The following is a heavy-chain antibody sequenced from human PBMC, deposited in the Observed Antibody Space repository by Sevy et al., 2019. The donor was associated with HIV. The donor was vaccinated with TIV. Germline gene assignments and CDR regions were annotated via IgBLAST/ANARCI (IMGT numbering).Heavy chain of an antibody. D-gene: IGHD2-2*01. CDR3: AKVDVVVPVADYGMDV. CDR2: LIRSGVSK. CDR1: GFTFATMP. J-gene: IGHJ6*02. Sequence: GGSLSLSCAPPGFTFATMPLSWVGQPQGKGLRWVSFLIRSGVSKSYADSVKGRFTISGDNSKNTLYLQMNSLRAEDTAVYYCAKVDVVVPVADYGMDVWGQGTTVTVSS. V-gene: IGHV3-23*01.